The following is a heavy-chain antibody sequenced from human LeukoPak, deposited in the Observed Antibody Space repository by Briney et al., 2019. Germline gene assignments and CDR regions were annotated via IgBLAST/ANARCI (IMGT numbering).Heavy chain of an antibody. CDR3: ARHYRTSARLPFSRAWFDP. D-gene: IGHD2-21*02. Sequence: PSETLSLTCTVSGGSISSSSYYWGWIRQPPGKGLEWIGSIYYSGSTYYNPSLKSRVTIPVDTSKNQFSLKLSSVTAADTAVYYCARHYRTSARLPFSRAWFDPWGQGTLVTVSS. V-gene: IGHV4-39*01. J-gene: IGHJ5*02. CDR2: IYYSGST. CDR1: GGSISSSSYY.